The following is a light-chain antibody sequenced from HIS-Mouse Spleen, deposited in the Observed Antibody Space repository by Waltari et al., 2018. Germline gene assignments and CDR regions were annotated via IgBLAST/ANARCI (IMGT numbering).Light chain of an antibody. CDR2: DVS. J-gene: IGLJ2*01. CDR1: SIDVGGYNF. CDR3: SSYTSSSTLYVV. Sequence: QSALTQPASVSGSPGQSITLFCTGTSIDVGGYNFVSWYQQHPGKAPKLMIYDVSNRPSGVSNRFSGSKSGNTASLTISGLQAEDEADYYCSSYTSSSTLYVVFGGGTKLTVL. V-gene: IGLV2-14*03.